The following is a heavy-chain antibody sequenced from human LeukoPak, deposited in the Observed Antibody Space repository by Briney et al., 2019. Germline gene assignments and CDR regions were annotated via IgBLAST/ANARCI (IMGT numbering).Heavy chain of an antibody. D-gene: IGHD3-16*01. CDR1: GFTFSSYG. CDR3: AKPQLGG. CDR2: ISYDGSNK. V-gene: IGHV3-30*18. J-gene: IGHJ4*02. Sequence: GGSLRLSCAASGFTFSSYGMHWVRQAPGKGLEWVAVISYDGSNKYYADSVKGRFTISRDNSKNTLYQQMNSLRAEDTAVYYCAKPQLGGWGQGTLVTVSS.